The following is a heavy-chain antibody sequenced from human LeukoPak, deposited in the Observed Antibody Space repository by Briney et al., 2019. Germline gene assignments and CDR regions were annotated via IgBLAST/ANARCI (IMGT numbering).Heavy chain of an antibody. CDR1: GYTFTSYG. V-gene: IGHV1-69*13. J-gene: IGHJ6*02. CDR2: IIPIFGTA. Sequence: ASVKVSCKASGYTFTSYGISWVRQAPGQGLEWMGGIIPIFGTANYAQKFQGRVTITADESTSTAYMELSSLRSEDTAVYYCASAVPGGDIVVVPAAYYYYGMDVWGQGTTVTVSS. D-gene: IGHD2-2*01. CDR3: ASAVPGGDIVVVPAAYYYYGMDV.